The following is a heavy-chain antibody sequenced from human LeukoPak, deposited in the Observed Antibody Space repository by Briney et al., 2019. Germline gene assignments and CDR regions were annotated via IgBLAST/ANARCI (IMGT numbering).Heavy chain of an antibody. CDR3: AKDISVGATPYYFDS. CDR2: ITWNTDTI. J-gene: IGHJ4*02. CDR1: GFTFDDYA. D-gene: IGHD1-26*01. V-gene: IGHV3-9*01. Sequence: SLRLSCAASGFTFDDYAMHWVRQGPGKGLEWISGITWNTDTIGYADSVMGRFTISRDNAKNSLYLQMNSLRAEDTALYCCAKDISVGATPYYFDSWGQGTLVTVSS.